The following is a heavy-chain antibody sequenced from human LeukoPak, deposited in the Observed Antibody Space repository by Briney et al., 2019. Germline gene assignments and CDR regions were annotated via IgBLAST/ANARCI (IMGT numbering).Heavy chain of an antibody. CDR3: AREVAVARKGPFYYYYGMDV. CDR1: GYTFTGYY. V-gene: IGHV1-2*02. D-gene: IGHD6-19*01. Sequence: APVKVSCKASGYTFTGYYMHWVRQAPRQGLEWMGWINPNSGGTNYAQKFQGRVTMTRDTSISTAYMELSRLRSDDTAVYYCAREVAVARKGPFYYYYGMDVWGQGTTVTVSS. CDR2: INPNSGGT. J-gene: IGHJ6*02.